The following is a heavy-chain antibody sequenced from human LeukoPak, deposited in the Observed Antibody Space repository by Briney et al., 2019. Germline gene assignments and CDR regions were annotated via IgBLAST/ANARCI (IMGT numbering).Heavy chain of an antibody. Sequence: GASVKVSCKASGYTFTDYYMHWVQQAPGKGLEWMGRVDPEDGETIYAEKFQGRVTITADTSTDTAYMELSSLRSEDTAVYYCATDRKELFGAFDIWGQGTMVTVSS. CDR3: ATDRKELFGAFDI. V-gene: IGHV1-69-2*01. D-gene: IGHD3-16*01. CDR1: GYTFTDYY. CDR2: VDPEDGET. J-gene: IGHJ3*02.